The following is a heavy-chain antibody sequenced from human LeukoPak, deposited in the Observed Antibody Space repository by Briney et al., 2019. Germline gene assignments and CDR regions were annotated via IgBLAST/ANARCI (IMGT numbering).Heavy chain of an antibody. D-gene: IGHD1-26*01. CDR3: AKASGVSSTDAVR. V-gene: IGHV3-23*01. CDR2: IRGKGET. CDR1: ALSISSIA. Sequence: HSGGSVRLSCAASALSISSIAMSWVRQGPARGLEWALSIRGKGETFDADSVKGRFTLSSDSSRNTLYFQLNNRRGEDTAIYYCAKASGVSSTDAVRWGQGTLVTVSS. J-gene: IGHJ4*02.